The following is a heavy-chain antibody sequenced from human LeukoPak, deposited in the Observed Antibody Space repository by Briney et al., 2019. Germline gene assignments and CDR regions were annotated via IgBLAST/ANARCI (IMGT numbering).Heavy chain of an antibody. J-gene: IGHJ4*02. CDR2: ISYDGSIK. CDR1: GFTFSSCA. CDR3: AREAHQPYYFDY. Sequence: PGRSLRLSCAASGFTFSSCAMHWVRQAPGKGLEWVAVISYDGSIKYYADSVKGRFTISRDNSKNTLYLQMNSLRAEDTAVYYCAREAHQPYYFDYWGQGTLVTISS. V-gene: IGHV3-30-3*01.